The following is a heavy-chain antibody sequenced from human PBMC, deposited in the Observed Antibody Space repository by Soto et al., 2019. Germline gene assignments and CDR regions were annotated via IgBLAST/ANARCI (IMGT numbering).Heavy chain of an antibody. J-gene: IGHJ3*02. D-gene: IGHD3-22*01. Sequence: SETLSLTCAVSGGSISSGGYSWSWIRQPPGKGLEWIGYIYYSGSTNYNPSLKSRVTISVDTSKNQFSLKLSSVTAADTAVYYCAGTNYYDSSGYHLGAFDIWGQGTMVTVSS. CDR1: GGSISSGGYS. CDR2: IYYSGST. V-gene: IGHV4-61*08. CDR3: AGTNYYDSSGYHLGAFDI.